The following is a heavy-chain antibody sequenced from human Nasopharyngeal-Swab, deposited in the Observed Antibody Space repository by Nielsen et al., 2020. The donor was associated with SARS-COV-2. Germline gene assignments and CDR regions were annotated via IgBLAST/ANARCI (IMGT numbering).Heavy chain of an antibody. CDR3: GRDPPESGYALDV. V-gene: IGHV3-74*01. D-gene: IGHD3-3*01. CDR1: GFTFSSYW. Sequence: GESLKISCAASGFTFSSYWMHWVRQAPGKGLVWVSRINSDGSSTSYADSVKGRFTISRDNSKDTVYLQMNGLRAEDTAVYYCGRDPPESGYALDVWGQGTTVTVSS. J-gene: IGHJ6*02. CDR2: INSDGSST.